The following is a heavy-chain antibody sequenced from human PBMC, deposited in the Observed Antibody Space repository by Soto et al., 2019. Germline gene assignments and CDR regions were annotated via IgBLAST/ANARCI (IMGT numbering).Heavy chain of an antibody. V-gene: IGHV3-21*01. CDR3: ARERMVRGASHSP. J-gene: IGHJ5*02. CDR2: IGSSSSYI. CDR1: GFTFSSYS. D-gene: IGHD3-10*01. Sequence: EVQLVESGGGLVKPGGSLRLSCAASGFTFSSYSMNWVRQAPGKGSEWVSSIGSSSSYIYYADSVKGRFTISRDNAKNSLYLQMNSLRAEDTAVYYCARERMVRGASHSPWGQGTLVTVSS.